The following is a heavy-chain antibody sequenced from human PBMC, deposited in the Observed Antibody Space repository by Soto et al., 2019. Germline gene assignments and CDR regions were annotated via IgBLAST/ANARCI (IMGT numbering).Heavy chain of an antibody. CDR2: IKQDGTEK. V-gene: IGHV3-7*01. J-gene: IGHJ6*02. CDR1: VFTFSTYW. Sequence: PWGSLRLCCAASVFTFSTYWMSWFRRTPGKGLEWVANIKQDGTEKYYVDSVRGRLTVSRDNAKSSLYLQMNSLRVEDTAVYYCTTSPHRDSERVFVWGQGTTVTVSS. CDR3: TTSPHRDSERVFV. D-gene: IGHD1-26*01.